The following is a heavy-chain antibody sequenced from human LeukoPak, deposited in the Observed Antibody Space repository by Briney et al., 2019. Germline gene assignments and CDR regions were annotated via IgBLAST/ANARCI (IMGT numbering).Heavy chain of an antibody. CDR3: ARSSESYDSSGYYSYYFDY. J-gene: IGHJ4*02. V-gene: IGHV4-59*01. CDR1: GGSISSYY. Sequence: PETLSLTCTVSGGSISSYYWSWIRQPPGKGLEWMGYIYYSGSTNYNPSLKSRVTISVDTSKNQFSLKLNSVTAADTAVYYCARSSESYDSSGYYSYYFDYWGQGTLVTVSS. D-gene: IGHD3-22*01. CDR2: IYYSGST.